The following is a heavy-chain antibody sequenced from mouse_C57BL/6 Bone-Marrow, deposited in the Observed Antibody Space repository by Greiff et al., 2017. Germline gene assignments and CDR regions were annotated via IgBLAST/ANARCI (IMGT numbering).Heavy chain of an antibody. CDR1: GYSFTGYF. D-gene: IGHD2-3*01. Sequence: VQLKESGPELVKPGDSVKISCKASGYSFTGYFMNWVMQSHGKSLEWIGRINPYNGDTFYNQKFKGKATLTVDKSSSTAHMELRSLTSEDSAVYYCARDAYDGYYEVYYAMDYWGEGTSVTVSS. CDR2: INPYNGDT. J-gene: IGHJ4*01. CDR3: ARDAYDGYYEVYYAMDY. V-gene: IGHV1-20*01.